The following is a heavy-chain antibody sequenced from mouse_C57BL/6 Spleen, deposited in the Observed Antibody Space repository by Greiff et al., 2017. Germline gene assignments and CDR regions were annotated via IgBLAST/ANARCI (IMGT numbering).Heavy chain of an antibody. CDR2: INPYNGGT. J-gene: IGHJ4*01. Sequence: VQLQQSGPVLVKPGASVKMSCKASGYTFTDYYMNWVKQSHGKSLEWIGVINPYNGGTSYNQKFKGKATLTVDKSSSTAYMELHSLTSEDSAVYYWARGFYYGSSYPYAIGYWGQGTSVTVSS. V-gene: IGHV1-19*01. D-gene: IGHD1-1*01. CDR3: ARGFYYGSSYPYAIGY. CDR1: GYTFTDYY.